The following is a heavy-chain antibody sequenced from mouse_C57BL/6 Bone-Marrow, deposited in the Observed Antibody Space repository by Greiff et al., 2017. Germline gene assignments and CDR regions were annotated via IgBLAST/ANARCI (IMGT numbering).Heavy chain of an antibody. V-gene: IGHV1-61*01. Sequence: QVQLKQPGAELVRPGSSVKLSCKASGYTFTSYWMDWVKQRPGQGLEWIGNIYPSDSETHYNQKFKDKATLTVDKSSSTAYMQLSSLTSEDSAVYYCAIYYYGSPFDYWGQGTTLTVSS. CDR1: GYTFTSYW. CDR2: IYPSDSET. D-gene: IGHD1-1*01. J-gene: IGHJ2*01. CDR3: AIYYYGSPFDY.